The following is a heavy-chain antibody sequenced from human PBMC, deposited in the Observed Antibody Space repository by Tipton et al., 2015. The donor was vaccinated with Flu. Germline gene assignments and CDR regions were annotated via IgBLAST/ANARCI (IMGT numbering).Heavy chain of an antibody. CDR3: ARDQARGFAGYCYGLRLRSFDI. J-gene: IGHJ3*02. D-gene: IGHD5-18*01. CDR1: GFTFSSYS. Sequence: SLRLSCAASGFTFSSYSMNWVRQAPGKGLEWVSYIGSSSSTIYYADSVKGRFTISRDNAKNSLYLQMNSLRDEDTAVYYCARDQARGFAGYCYGLRLRSFDIWAQTTVVSV. CDR2: IGSSSSTI. V-gene: IGHV3-48*02.